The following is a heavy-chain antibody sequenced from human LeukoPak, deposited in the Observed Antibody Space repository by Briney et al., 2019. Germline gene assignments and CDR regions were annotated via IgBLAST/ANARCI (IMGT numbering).Heavy chain of an antibody. D-gene: IGHD3-3*01. J-gene: IGHJ6*03. V-gene: IGHV3-15*01. CDR2: MKSRADGGTT. Sequence: GGSLRLSCAGSGFTFSNAWMNWVRQAPGKGLEWVGRMKSRADGGTTDYAAPVKGRFTISRDDSKNTLYLQMNSLRAEDTAVYYCARENDFWSGHYYYYYMDVWGKGTTVTVSS. CDR3: ARENDFWSGHYYYYYMDV. CDR1: GFTFSNAW.